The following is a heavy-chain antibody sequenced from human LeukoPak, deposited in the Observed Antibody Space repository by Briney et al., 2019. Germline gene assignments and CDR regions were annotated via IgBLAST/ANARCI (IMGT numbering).Heavy chain of an antibody. J-gene: IGHJ4*02. CDR3: AREGYGSGSYYAPAGDY. CDR1: GYSISSGYY. Sequence: SETLSLTCTVSGYSISSGYYWGWIRQPPGKGLEWIGSIYHSGSTYYNPSLKSRVTISVDTSKNQFSLKLSSVTAADTAVYYCAREGYGSGSYYAPAGDYWGQGTPVTVSS. V-gene: IGHV4-38-2*02. CDR2: IYHSGST. D-gene: IGHD3-10*01.